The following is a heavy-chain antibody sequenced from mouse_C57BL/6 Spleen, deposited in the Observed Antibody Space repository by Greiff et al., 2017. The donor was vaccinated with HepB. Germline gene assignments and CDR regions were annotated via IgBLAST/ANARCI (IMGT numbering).Heavy chain of an antibody. Sequence: VQRVESGPELVKPGASVKISCKASGYAFSSSWMNWVKQRPGKGLEWIGRIYPGDGDTNYNGKFKGKATLTADKSSSTAYMQLSSLTSEDSAVYVCARSGDYYGSSSYYFDYWGQGTTLTVSS. CDR1: GYAFSSSW. D-gene: IGHD1-1*01. CDR3: ARSGDYYGSSSYYFDY. V-gene: IGHV1-82*01. CDR2: IYPGDGDT. J-gene: IGHJ2*01.